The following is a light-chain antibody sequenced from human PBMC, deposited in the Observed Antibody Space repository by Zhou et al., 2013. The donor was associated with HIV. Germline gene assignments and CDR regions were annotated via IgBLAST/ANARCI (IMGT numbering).Light chain of an antibody. CDR3: QQSRNWLLT. Sequence: DIQMTQSPSTLSASVGDRVTITCRASQDISVWLAWYQQKPGKVPTLLISKASSLHTGVPLRFSGRGSGTEFTLTISSLQSEDSAVYFCQQSRNWLLTFGGGTKVEI. CDR1: QDISVW. J-gene: IGKJ4*01. V-gene: IGKV1-5*03. CDR2: KAS.